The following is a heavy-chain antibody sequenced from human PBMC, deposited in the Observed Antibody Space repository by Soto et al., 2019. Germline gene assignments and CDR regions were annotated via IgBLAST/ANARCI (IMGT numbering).Heavy chain of an antibody. CDR2: IIPIFGTA. D-gene: IGHD3-10*01. V-gene: IGHV1-69*13. CDR3: AIRGDYYGSGSYQAPNYYYYGMDV. Sequence: GASVKVSCKASGGTFSSYAISWVRQAPGQGLEWMGGIIPIFGTANYAQKFQGRVTITADESTSTAYMELSSLRSEDTAVYYCAIRGDYYGSGSYQAPNYYYYGMDVWGQGTTVTVSS. J-gene: IGHJ6*02. CDR1: GGTFSSYA.